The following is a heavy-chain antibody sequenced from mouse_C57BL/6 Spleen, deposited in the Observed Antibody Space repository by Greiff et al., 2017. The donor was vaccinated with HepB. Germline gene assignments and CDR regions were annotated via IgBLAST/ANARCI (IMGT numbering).Heavy chain of an antibody. CDR3: ARGKLGPTHWYFDV. CDR1: GYTFTSYW. Sequence: VQLQQSGAELVKPGASVKLSCQASGYTFTSYWMHWVKQRPGRGLEWLGRIDPISGGTKYNEKFTSKATLPVDKPSRTAYMQLSSLTSEDSAVYYCARGKLGPTHWYFDVWGTGTTVTVAS. CDR2: IDPISGGT. V-gene: IGHV1-72*01. D-gene: IGHD2-1*01. J-gene: IGHJ1*03.